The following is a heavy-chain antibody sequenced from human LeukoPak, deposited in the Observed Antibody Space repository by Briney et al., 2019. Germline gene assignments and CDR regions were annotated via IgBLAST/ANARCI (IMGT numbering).Heavy chain of an antibody. D-gene: IGHD3-3*01. CDR1: GFTFSSYW. V-gene: IGHV3-7*01. Sequence: GGSLRLSCAASGFTFSSYWMSWVRQAPGKGLEWVANIKQDGSEKYYVDSVKGRFTISGDNAKNSLYLQMNSLRAEDTAVYYCASGTQNYDFWSGYFLGVFDYWGQGTLVTVSS. CDR2: IKQDGSEK. CDR3: ASGTQNYDFWSGYFLGVFDY. J-gene: IGHJ4*02.